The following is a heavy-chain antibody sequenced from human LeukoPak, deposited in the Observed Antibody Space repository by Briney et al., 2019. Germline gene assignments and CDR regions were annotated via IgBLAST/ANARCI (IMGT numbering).Heavy chain of an antibody. Sequence: PGGSLRLSCAPSAFTLSINYMRWVRQAPGKGLEWVSVIYSGGSTYYADSVKGRFTISRDNSKNTLYLQMNSLRAEDTAVYYCASGSGSYCTPYYYRDVWGTGTTVTVSS. CDR1: AFTLSINY. J-gene: IGHJ6*03. CDR3: ASGSGSYCTPYYYRDV. D-gene: IGHD3-10*01. CDR2: IYSGGST. V-gene: IGHV3-53*01.